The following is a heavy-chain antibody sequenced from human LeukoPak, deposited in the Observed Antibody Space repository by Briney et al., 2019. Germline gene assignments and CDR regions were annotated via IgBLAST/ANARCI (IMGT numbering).Heavy chain of an antibody. Sequence: KPSETLSLTCTASGDSISSSSYYWRWIRQPPGEGLEWVGSISYTGSTYYNPSLKSRVTISVDTSKIQFSLKLPSVTATDTAVYYCARLWSSSQELDYWGQGTLVTVSS. CDR2: ISYTGST. CDR3: ARLWSSSQELDY. CDR1: GDSISSSSYY. D-gene: IGHD6-6*01. V-gene: IGHV4-39*01. J-gene: IGHJ4*02.